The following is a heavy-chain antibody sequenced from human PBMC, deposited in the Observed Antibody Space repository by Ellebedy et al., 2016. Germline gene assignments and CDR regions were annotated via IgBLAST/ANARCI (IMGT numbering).Heavy chain of an antibody. D-gene: IGHD3-16*01. Sequence: GGSLRLXXKASGFSFTDYWMYWVRQVPGKGLLWVSYVDRDGLVSRSADSVKGRFTISRDNAKKLVYLQMNSLRADDTAIYYCARNRFYDHKGYFGPWGQGTRVTVSS. CDR2: VDRDGLVS. CDR1: GFSFTDYW. J-gene: IGHJ5*02. V-gene: IGHV3-74*01. CDR3: ARNRFYDHKGYFGP.